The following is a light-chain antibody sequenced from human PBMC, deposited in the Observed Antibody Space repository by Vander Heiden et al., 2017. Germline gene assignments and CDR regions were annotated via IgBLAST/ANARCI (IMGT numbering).Light chain of an antibody. J-gene: IGKJ2*01. V-gene: IGKV6D-21*02. Sequence: IVLTQSPEFPSVPPKERVTITCRASPSINQNLSWYQHKPHQVPQLLISYTSQSLSGVPSRFSGSGSGTDFTLTIKRLEAEDAAAYYCLQTGSIPFTFGQGTRLEIK. CDR1: PSINQN. CDR3: LQTGSIPFT. CDR2: YTS.